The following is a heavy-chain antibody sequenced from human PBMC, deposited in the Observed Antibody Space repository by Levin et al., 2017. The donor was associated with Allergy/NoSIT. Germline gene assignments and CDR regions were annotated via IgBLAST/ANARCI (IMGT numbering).Heavy chain of an antibody. V-gene: IGHV3-30*18. CDR3: AKPFGIAALPFGY. J-gene: IGHJ4*02. CDR1: GFTFSSYG. CDR2: ISYDGSNK. Sequence: SLRLSCAASGFTFSSYGMHWVRQAPGKGLEWVAVISYDGSNKYYADSVKGRFTISRDNSKNTLYLQMNSLRAEDTAVYYCAKPFGIAALPFGYWGQGTLVTVSS. D-gene: IGHD6-6*01.